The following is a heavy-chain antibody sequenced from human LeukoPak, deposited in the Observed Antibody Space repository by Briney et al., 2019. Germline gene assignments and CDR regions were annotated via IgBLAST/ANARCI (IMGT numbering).Heavy chain of an antibody. CDR1: GFTFSSYA. CDR3: ARGLSSGWYLAAGLGYFDY. J-gene: IGHJ4*02. Sequence: GGSLRLSCAASGFTFSSYAMHWVRQAPGKGLEWVAVISYDGSNEYYADSVKGRFTISRDNSKNTLYLQMNSLRAEDTAVYYCARGLSSGWYLAAGLGYFDYWGQGTLVTVSS. D-gene: IGHD6-19*01. V-gene: IGHV3-30-3*01. CDR2: ISYDGSNE.